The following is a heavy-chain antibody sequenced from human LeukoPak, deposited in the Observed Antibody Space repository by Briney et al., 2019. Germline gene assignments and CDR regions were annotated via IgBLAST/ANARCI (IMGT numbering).Heavy chain of an antibody. V-gene: IGHV3-23*01. CDR1: GFTFSSYA. CDR3: AESLGYCSGGSCYVERGYYYGMDV. D-gene: IGHD2-15*01. J-gene: IGHJ6*02. Sequence: GGSLRLSCAASGFTFSSYAMSWVRQAPGKGLEWVSAISGSGGSTYYADSVKGRFTISRDNSKNTLYLQMNSLRAEDTAVYYCAESLGYCSGGSCYVERGYYYGMDVWGQGTTVTVSS. CDR2: ISGSGGST.